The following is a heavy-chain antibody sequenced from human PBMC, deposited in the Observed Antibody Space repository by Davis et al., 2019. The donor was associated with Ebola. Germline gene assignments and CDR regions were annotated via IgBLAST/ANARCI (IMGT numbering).Heavy chain of an antibody. CDR1: GFTFSSYA. V-gene: IGHV3-23*01. CDR3: ARDLIQQWLIRGYFDY. CDR2: ISGSGGST. Sequence: PGGSLRLSCAASGFTFSSYAMSWVRQAPGKGLEWVSAISGSGGSTYYADSVKGRFTISRDNSKNTLYLQMNSLRAEDTAVYYCARDLIQQWLIRGYFDYWGQGTLVTVSS. J-gene: IGHJ4*02. D-gene: IGHD6-19*01.